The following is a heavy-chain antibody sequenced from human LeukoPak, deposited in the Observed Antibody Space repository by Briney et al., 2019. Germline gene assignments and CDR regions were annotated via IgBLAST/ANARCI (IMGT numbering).Heavy chain of an antibody. D-gene: IGHD3-3*01. J-gene: IGHJ6*02. Sequence: SETLSLTCAVSGGSISTSNWWSWVRQPPGKGLEWIGEIYHSGSTNYNPSLKSRVTISVDTSKNQFSLKLSSVTAADTAVYYCARTQYYDFWSGLNGMDVWGQGTTVTVSS. V-gene: IGHV4-4*02. CDR1: GGSISTSNW. CDR2: IYHSGST. CDR3: ARTQYYDFWSGLNGMDV.